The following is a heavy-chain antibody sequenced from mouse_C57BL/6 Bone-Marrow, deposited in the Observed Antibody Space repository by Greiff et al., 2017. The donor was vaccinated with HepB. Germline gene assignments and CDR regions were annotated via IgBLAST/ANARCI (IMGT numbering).Heavy chain of an antibody. Sequence: QVQLQHPGAELVMPGASVKLSCKASGYTFTSYWMHWVKQRPGQGLEWIGEIDPSDSYTNYNQKFKGKSTLTVDKSSSTAYMQLSSLTSEDSAVYYCASLDDYLFAYWGQGTLVTVSA. D-gene: IGHD2-4*01. CDR3: ASLDDYLFAY. J-gene: IGHJ3*01. CDR2: IDPSDSYT. V-gene: IGHV1-69*01. CDR1: GYTFTSYW.